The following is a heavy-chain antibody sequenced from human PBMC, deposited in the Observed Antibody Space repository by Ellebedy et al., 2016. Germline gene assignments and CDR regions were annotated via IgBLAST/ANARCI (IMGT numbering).Heavy chain of an antibody. D-gene: IGHD4-17*01. V-gene: IGHV1-2*02. CDR3: ARRDYGIDAFDI. Sequence: ASVKVSCXASGYTFPGYYIHWVRQAPGQGLEWMAWVNPNSGGTNYAQKFRSRVTMTTDTSISTAYMELSGPTSDDTAVYYCARRDYGIDAFDIWGQGTMVTVSS. CDR2: VNPNSGGT. J-gene: IGHJ3*02. CDR1: GYTFPGYY.